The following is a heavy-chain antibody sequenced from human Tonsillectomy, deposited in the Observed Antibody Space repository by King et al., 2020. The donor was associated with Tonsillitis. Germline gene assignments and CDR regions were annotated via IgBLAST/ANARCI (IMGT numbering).Heavy chain of an antibody. CDR1: GYSISSGYY. J-gene: IGHJ4*02. CDR3: ARNTFYSDNGGYYYVDYFDF. V-gene: IGHV4-38-2*02. Sequence: QLQESGPGLVKPSETLSLTCTVSGYSISSGYYWGWLRQPPGKGLEWIGTLYHSGSTYYNPSLKSRVTISVDTSKNQFSLKLSSVTAADTAVYYCARNTFYSDNGGYYYVDYFDFWGQGTLVTVSS. CDR2: LYHSGST. D-gene: IGHD3-22*01.